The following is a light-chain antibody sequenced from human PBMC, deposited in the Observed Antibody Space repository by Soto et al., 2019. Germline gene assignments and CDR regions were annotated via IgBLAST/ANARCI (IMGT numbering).Light chain of an antibody. CDR3: QQYDDVPLT. Sequence: DIPMTQSPSSLSASVGDRVTITCQASQSISNYLNWYQQKPGKVPNLLITDASNLEIGVSSRFSGSGSGTDFTLSISSLQPEDIATYFCQQYDDVPLTFGGGTKVEIK. J-gene: IGKJ4*01. CDR2: DAS. CDR1: QSISNY. V-gene: IGKV1-33*01.